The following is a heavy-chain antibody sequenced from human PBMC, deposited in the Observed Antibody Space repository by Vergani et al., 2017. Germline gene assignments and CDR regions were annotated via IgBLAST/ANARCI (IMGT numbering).Heavy chain of an antibody. CDR2: ISSDSRTI. J-gene: IGHJ4*02. Sequence: QEQLVVSGGTLVKPGGSLRLSCVVSGFTLHDYYMSWIRQAPGKGLEWVAYISSDSRTIYYADSVKGRFTISRDNSKNTMFLQMNNLRAEDTAVYYCAKDNVPGYYDSSGYCDYWGQGTLVTVSS. CDR3: AKDNVPGYYDSSGYCDY. CDR1: GFTLHDYY. D-gene: IGHD3-22*01. V-gene: IGHV3-11*01.